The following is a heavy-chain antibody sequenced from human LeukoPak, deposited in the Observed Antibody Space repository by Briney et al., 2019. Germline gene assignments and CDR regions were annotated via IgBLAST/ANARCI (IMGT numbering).Heavy chain of an antibody. CDR3: AREGGSYDFWSGYPGAYYYGMDV. Sequence: PSETLSLTCAVYGGSFSGYYWSWIRQPPGKGLEWIGEINHSGSTNYNPSLKSRVTISVDTSKNQFSLKLSSVTAADTAVYYCAREGGSYDFWSGYPGAYYYGMDVWGQGTTVTVSS. J-gene: IGHJ6*02. D-gene: IGHD3-3*01. V-gene: IGHV4-34*01. CDR1: GGSFSGYY. CDR2: INHSGST.